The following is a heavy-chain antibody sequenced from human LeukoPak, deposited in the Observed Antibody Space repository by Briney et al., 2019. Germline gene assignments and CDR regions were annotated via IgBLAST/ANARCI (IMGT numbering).Heavy chain of an antibody. J-gene: IGHJ4*02. D-gene: IGHD2-2*01. CDR1: GFTFSSYA. V-gene: IGHV3-64*01. CDR2: ISSNGGST. Sequence: PGGSLRLSCAAPGFTFSSYAMHWVRQAPGKGLEYVSAISSNGGSTYYANSVKGRFTISRDNSKNTLYLQMGSLRAEDMAVYYCARSVVPAAKLDYWGQGTLVTVSS. CDR3: ARSVVPAAKLDY.